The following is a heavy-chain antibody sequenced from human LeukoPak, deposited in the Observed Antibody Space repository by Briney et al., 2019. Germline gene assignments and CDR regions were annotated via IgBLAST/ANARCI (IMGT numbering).Heavy chain of an antibody. Sequence: GGSLRLSCLTSGFTLSTNAMSWVRQAPGKGLEWISGISGSGASTYYADSVKGRFTISRDNAKNSLYLQMNSLRAEDTAVYYCARGSYYYDFWGQGTLVTVSS. J-gene: IGHJ4*02. CDR3: ARGSYYYDF. CDR2: ISGSGAST. CDR1: GFTLSTNA. V-gene: IGHV3-23*01.